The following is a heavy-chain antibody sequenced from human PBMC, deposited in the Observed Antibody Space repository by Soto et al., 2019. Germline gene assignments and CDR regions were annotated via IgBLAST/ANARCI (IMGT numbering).Heavy chain of an antibody. V-gene: IGHV4-39*01. CDR3: ARQRVSGDYDS. J-gene: IGHJ4*02. CDR2: INFNEIT. Sequence: QLQLQESGPGLVKPSETLSLTCNVSGGSITDSIYYWGCIRQPPGKGLEWIGNINFNEITYSSPSLKSRVALSIDTSQNRFSRKVNAVTAADTAVYHCARQRVSGDYDSWGQGTLVTVSS. D-gene: IGHD3-3*01. CDR1: GGSITDSIYY.